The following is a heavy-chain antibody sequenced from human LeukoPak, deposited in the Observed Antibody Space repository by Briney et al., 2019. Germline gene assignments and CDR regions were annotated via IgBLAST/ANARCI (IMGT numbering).Heavy chain of an antibody. CDR3: ARRGDTAMVTPYNWFDP. D-gene: IGHD5-18*01. Sequence: SETPSLTCTVSGGSISSYYWSWIRQPPGKGLEWIGYIYYSGSTNYNPSLKSRVTISVDTSKNQFSLKLSSVTAADTAVYYCARRGDTAMVTPYNWFDPWGQGTLVTVSS. CDR2: IYYSGST. V-gene: IGHV4-59*12. J-gene: IGHJ5*02. CDR1: GGSISSYY.